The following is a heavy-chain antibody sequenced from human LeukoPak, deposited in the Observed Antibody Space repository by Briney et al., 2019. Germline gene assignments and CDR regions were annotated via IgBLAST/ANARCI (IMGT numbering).Heavy chain of an antibody. CDR3: AVRIIPGGYYFDY. J-gene: IGHJ4*02. CDR2: IYYSGST. D-gene: IGHD3-16*01. Sequence: PSQTLSLTCTVSGGSISSGDYYWSWIRQPPGKGPEWIGYIYYSGSTYYNPSLKSRVTISVDTSKNQFSLKLSSVTAADTAVYYCAVRIIPGGYYFDYWGQGTLVTVSS. V-gene: IGHV4-30-4*01. CDR1: GGSISSGDYY.